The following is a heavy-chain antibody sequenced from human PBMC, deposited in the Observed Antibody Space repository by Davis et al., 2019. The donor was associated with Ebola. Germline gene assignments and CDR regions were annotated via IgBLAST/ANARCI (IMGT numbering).Heavy chain of an antibody. D-gene: IGHD2-15*01. CDR1: GYTFTSYY. CDR2: INPSGGST. Sequence: ASVKVSCKASGYTFTSYYMHWVRQAPGQGLEWMGIINPSGGSTSYAQKFQGRVTMTRDTSTRTVYMELSSLRSEDTAVYYCARRGYCSGGSCLRGYYYYGMDVWGQGTTVTVSS. V-gene: IGHV1-46*01. CDR3: ARRGYCSGGSCLRGYYYYGMDV. J-gene: IGHJ6*02.